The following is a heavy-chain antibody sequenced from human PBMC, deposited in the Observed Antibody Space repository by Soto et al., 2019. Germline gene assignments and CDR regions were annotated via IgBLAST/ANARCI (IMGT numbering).Heavy chain of an antibody. J-gene: IGHJ6*02. CDR2: IYYSGST. CDR1: GGSISSYY. Sequence: SETLSLTCTVSGGSISSYYWSWIRQPPGKGLEWIGYIYYSGSTNYNPSLKSRVTISVDTSKNQFSLKLSSVTAADTAVYYCARPGSGFALNHWGQGTAVTVSS. V-gene: IGHV4-59*01. D-gene: IGHD3-3*01. CDR3: ARPGSGFALNH.